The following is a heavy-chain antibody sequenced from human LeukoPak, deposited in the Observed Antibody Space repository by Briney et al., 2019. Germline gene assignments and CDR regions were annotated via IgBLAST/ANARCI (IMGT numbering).Heavy chain of an antibody. CDR3: ARDERRRYGDYRVLHAFDI. D-gene: IGHD4-17*01. J-gene: IGHJ3*02. CDR2: INPNRGGT. Sequence: GASVKVSCKASGYTFTGYYMHWVRQAPGQGLEWMGCINPNRGGTNYAQKFQGRVTMTRDTSISTAYMELSRLRSDDTAVYYCARDERRRYGDYRVLHAFDIWGQGTMVTVSS. CDR1: GYTFTGYY. V-gene: IGHV1-2*02.